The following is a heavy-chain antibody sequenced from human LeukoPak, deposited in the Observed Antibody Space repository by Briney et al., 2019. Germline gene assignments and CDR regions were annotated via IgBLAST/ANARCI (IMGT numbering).Heavy chain of an antibody. CDR3: ARKLGSIDY. D-gene: IGHD3-10*01. Sequence: GGSLRLSCAASGFTFSTSWMTWVRQAPGKGLEWVSSISSSSSYIYYADSVKGRFTISRDNAKNSLYLQMNSLRAEDTAVYYCARKLGSIDYWGQGTLVTVSS. CDR2: ISSSSSYI. J-gene: IGHJ4*02. CDR1: GFTFSTSW. V-gene: IGHV3-21*01.